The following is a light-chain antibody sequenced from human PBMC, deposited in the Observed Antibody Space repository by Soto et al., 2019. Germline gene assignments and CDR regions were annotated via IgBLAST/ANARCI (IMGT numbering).Light chain of an antibody. V-gene: IGKV3-20*01. CDR3: QQYGSSPRT. J-gene: IGKJ1*01. CDR1: QSVSSY. Sequence: EIVLTQSPATLPLSPAERATLPGRARQSVSSYLAWYQQKPGQAPRLLIYGASSRATGIPDRFSGSGSGTEFTLTISRLEPEDFAVYYCQQYGSSPRTFGQGTKVDIK. CDR2: GAS.